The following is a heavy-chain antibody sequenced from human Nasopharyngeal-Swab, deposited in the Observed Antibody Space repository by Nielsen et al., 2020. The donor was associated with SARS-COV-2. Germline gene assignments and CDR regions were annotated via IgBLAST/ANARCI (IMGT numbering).Heavy chain of an antibody. CDR3: VRDSRKYCRNIDCYMGNWFDP. V-gene: IGHV3-30-3*01. CDR2: ISHDETNK. J-gene: IGHJ5*02. Sequence: GESLKISCAASGFTLSSYAMHWVRQAPGKGLEWVAVISHDETNKDYADSVKGRFSVSRDNSKNTVYLQMSSLRSEDTAIYYCVRDSRKYCRNIDCYMGNWFDPWGQGTLVTDSS. D-gene: IGHD2-21*02. CDR1: GFTLSSYA.